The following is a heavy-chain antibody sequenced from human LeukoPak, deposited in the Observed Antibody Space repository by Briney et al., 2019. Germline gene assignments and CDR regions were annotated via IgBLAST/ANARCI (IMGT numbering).Heavy chain of an antibody. CDR1: GGSISSYY. D-gene: IGHD3-22*01. CDR3: ARVYDSSGYVDY. V-gene: IGHV4-59*08. CDR2: IYYSGST. J-gene: IGHJ4*02. Sequence: SETLSLTCTVSGGSISSYYWSWIRQPPGKGLEWIGYIYYSGSTNYNPSLKSRVTISVDTSKNQFSLKLSSVSAADTAVYYCARVYDSSGYVDYWGQGTLVTVSS.